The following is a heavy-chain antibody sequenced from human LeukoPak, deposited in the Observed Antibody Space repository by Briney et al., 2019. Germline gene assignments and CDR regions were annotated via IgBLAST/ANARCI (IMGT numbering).Heavy chain of an antibody. CDR1: GFTFSSYS. J-gene: IGHJ6*02. D-gene: IGHD3-3*01. V-gene: IGHV3-21*01. CDR3: AREPYYDFWSGYYTEGCYYCGMDV. CDR2: ISSSSSYI. Sequence: PGGSLRLSCAASGFTFSSYSMNWVRQAPGKGLEWVSSISSSSSYIYYADSVKGGFTIFRDNAKNSLYLKMNSLRAEDTAVYYCAREPYYDFWSGYYTEGCYYCGMDVWGQGTTVTVSS.